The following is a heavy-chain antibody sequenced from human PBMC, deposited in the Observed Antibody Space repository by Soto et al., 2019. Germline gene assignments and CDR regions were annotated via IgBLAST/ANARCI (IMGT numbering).Heavy chain of an antibody. CDR2: ISSSSSYI. CDR3: ARGLGSGRITIFGSHPDNYYIDV. D-gene: IGHD3-3*01. J-gene: IGHJ6*03. CDR1: GFTFSSYS. Sequence: EVQLVESGGGLVKPGGSLRLSCAASGFTFSSYSMNWVRQAPGKGLEWVSSISSSSSYIYYADSVKGRFTISRDNAKNSLYLQMNSLRAEDTTVYYCARGLGSGRITIFGSHPDNYYIDVWGKGTTVTVSS. V-gene: IGHV3-21*01.